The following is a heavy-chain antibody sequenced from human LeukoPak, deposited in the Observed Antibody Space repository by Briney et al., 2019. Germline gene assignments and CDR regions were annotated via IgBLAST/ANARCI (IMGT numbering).Heavy chain of an antibody. CDR2: ISSSSSYI. CDR3: ARRGSGYTEPIDY. D-gene: IGHD5-12*01. V-gene: IGHV3-21*01. J-gene: IGHJ4*02. CDR1: GFTLSSYS. Sequence: GGSLRLSCAGSGFTLSSYSMDWVRQAPGKGLEWVSSISSSSSYIYYADSVKGRFTISRDNAKNSLYPQMNSLRAEDTAVYYCARRGSGYTEPIDYWGQGTLVTVSS.